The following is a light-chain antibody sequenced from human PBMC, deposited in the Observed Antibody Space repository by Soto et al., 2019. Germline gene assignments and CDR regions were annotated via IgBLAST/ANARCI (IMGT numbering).Light chain of an antibody. Sequence: EIVMTQSPATLSVSPGGRAALSCRASQSVSSVLAWYQQKPGQAPRLLIYGASTRATGCPARFSGSGSGTEFTLTLSSLQSEDFAVYYCQQYNDWPLTFGGGTRVEIK. J-gene: IGKJ4*01. V-gene: IGKV3-15*01. CDR1: QSVSSV. CDR2: GAS. CDR3: QQYNDWPLT.